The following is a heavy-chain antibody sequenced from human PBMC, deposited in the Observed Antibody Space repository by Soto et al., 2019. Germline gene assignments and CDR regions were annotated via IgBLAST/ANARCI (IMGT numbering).Heavy chain of an antibody. V-gene: IGHV4-39*01. J-gene: IGHJ5*02. Sequence: QLQLQESGPGLVKPSETLSLTCTVSGGSISSSSYYWGWIRQPPGKGLEWIGSIYYSGSTYYNPSLKSRVTISVDTSKNQFSLKLSSVTAADTAVYYCTGVVVAATLYNWFDPWGQGTLVTVSS. CDR3: TGVVVAATLYNWFDP. D-gene: IGHD2-15*01. CDR1: GGSISSSSYY. CDR2: IYYSGST.